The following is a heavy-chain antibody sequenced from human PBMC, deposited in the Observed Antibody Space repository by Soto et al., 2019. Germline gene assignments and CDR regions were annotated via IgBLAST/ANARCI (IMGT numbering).Heavy chain of an antibody. CDR3: ARQDSSSYDY. V-gene: IGHV5-10-1*01. CDR2: IDPSDSYT. D-gene: IGHD6-13*01. J-gene: IGHJ4*02. CDR1: GDSFSRYW. Sequence: PGEFRTIYCTVSGDSFSRYWISWVRQMPGKGLEWMGRIDPSDSYTNYSPSFQGHVTISADKSISTAYLQWSSLKASDTAMYYCARQDSSSYDYWGQGTLVTVSS.